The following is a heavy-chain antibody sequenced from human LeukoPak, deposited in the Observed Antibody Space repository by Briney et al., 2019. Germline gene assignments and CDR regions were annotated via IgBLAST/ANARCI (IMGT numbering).Heavy chain of an antibody. J-gene: IGHJ4*02. V-gene: IGHV3-53*01. CDR2: IYSGGST. CDR1: GFTVSSNY. Sequence: GGSLRLSCAASGFTVSSNYMSWVRQAPGKGLEWVSVIYSGGSTYYADSVKGRFTISRDNSKNTLYLQMNSLRAEDTAVYYCARGRAVAGRMSLGYWGQGTLVTVSS. CDR3: ARGRAVAGRMSLGY. D-gene: IGHD6-19*01.